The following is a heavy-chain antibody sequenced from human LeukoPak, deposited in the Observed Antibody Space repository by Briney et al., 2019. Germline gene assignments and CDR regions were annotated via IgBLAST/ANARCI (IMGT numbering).Heavy chain of an antibody. J-gene: IGHJ4*02. CDR2: ISSSSSYK. CDR3: ARDWTTVGPFDY. V-gene: IGHV3-21*01. D-gene: IGHD4-11*01. Sequence: GGSLRLSCAASEFTFSSYSMNWVRQGPGKRLEWVSSISSSSSYKYYADSVKGRFTISRDNAKNSLYLQMNSLRAEDTAVYYCARDWTTVGPFDYWGQGTRVTVSS. CDR1: EFTFSSYS.